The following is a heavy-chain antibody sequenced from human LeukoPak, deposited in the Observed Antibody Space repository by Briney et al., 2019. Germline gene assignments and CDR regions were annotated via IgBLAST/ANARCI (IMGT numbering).Heavy chain of an antibody. CDR3: ARTRPYSSGWYDY. CDR2: IIPIFGTA. Sequence: ASVKVSCKASGGTFISYAISWVRQAPGQGLEWMGGIIPIFGTANYAQKFQGRVTITADESTSTAYMELSSLRSEDTAVYYCARTRPYSSGWYDYWGQGTLVTVSS. J-gene: IGHJ4*02. D-gene: IGHD6-19*01. CDR1: GGTFISYA. V-gene: IGHV1-69*13.